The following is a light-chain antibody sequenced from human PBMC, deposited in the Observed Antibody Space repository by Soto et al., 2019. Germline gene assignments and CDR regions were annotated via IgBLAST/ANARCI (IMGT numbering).Light chain of an antibody. CDR3: QQYGGSSRT. J-gene: IGKJ1*01. CDR1: QSVRNNY. CDR2: ETY. Sequence: IVLTQSPDTLSLPPGERVTLSCRASQSVRNNYLAWYQQKPGQAPRLLIYETYRRATGIPDRFSGSGSGIDFTLTISRLEPEDFAVYLCQQYGGSSRTFGLGTKVDIK. V-gene: IGKV3-20*01.